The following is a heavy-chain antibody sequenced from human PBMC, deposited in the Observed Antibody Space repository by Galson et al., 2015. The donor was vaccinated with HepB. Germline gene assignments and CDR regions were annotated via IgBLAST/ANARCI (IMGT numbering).Heavy chain of an antibody. CDR1: GFTFSSYW. CDR2: IKQDGSEK. D-gene: IGHD6-19*01. CDR3: ARVDPPEIGGWYSLYYYYGMDV. Sequence: SLRLSCAASGFTFSSYWMSWVRQAPGKGLEWVANIKQDGSEKYYVDSVKGRFTISRDNAKNSLYLQMNSLRAEDTAVYYCARVDPPEIGGWYSLYYYYGMDVWGQGTTVTVSS. J-gene: IGHJ6*02. V-gene: IGHV3-7*03.